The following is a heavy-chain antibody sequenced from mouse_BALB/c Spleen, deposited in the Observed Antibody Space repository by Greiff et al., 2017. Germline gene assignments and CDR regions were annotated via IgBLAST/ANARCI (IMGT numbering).Heavy chain of an antibody. CDR3: TRRGNYVGYAMDY. Sequence: QVQLQQPGAELVKPGASVKLSCKASGYTFTSYYMYWVKQRPGQGLEWIGGINPSNGGTNFNEKFKSKATLTVDKSSSTAYMQLSSLTSEDSAVYYCTRRGNYVGYAMDYWGQGTSVTVSS. V-gene: IGHV1S81*02. D-gene: IGHD2-1*01. CDR2: INPSNGGT. CDR1: GYTFTSYY. J-gene: IGHJ4*01.